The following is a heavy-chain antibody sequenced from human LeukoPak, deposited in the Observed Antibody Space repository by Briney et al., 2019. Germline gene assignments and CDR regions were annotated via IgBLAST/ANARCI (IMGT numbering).Heavy chain of an antibody. V-gene: IGHV3-23*01. Sequence: PGGSLRDSSAHPGFTFSSYAMSWVRQAPGEGREWVSAISGSGGSTYYADSVKGRFTISRDNSSNTPSLQMNSLRAEDTAVYYCAKSYGSGSYYINYFDYWGQGTLVTVSS. CDR2: ISGSGGST. J-gene: IGHJ4*02. CDR3: AKSYGSGSYYINYFDY. CDR1: GFTFSSYA. D-gene: IGHD3-10*01.